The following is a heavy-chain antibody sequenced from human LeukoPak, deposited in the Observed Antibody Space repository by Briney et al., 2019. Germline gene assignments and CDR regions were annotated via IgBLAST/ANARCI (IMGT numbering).Heavy chain of an antibody. J-gene: IGHJ4*02. D-gene: IGHD3-3*01. CDR1: GGAFSGYY. V-gene: IGHV4-34*01. CDR2: INHSGST. Sequence: SETLSLTCAIYGGAFSGYYWSWIRQPPGKGLEWTGEINHSGSTNYNPSLQTRITISVDTSKNHVSLKLTSVTAADTAVYYCARRRKTPSGFWDYWGQGTLVTVSS. CDR3: ARRRKTPSGFWDY.